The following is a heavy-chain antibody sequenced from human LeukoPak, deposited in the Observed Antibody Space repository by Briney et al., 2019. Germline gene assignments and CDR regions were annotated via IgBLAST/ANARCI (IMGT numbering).Heavy chain of an antibody. CDR2: IIPIFGTA. CDR1: GGTFSSYA. CDR3: ARAPTTVTATYDDY. D-gene: IGHD4-11*01. Sequence: VASAKVSCKASGGTFSSYAISWVRQAPGQGLEWMGGIIPIFGTANYAQKFQGRVTITTDESTSTAYMELSSLRSEDTAVYYCARAPTTVTATYDDYWGQGTLLTVSS. V-gene: IGHV1-69*05. J-gene: IGHJ4*02.